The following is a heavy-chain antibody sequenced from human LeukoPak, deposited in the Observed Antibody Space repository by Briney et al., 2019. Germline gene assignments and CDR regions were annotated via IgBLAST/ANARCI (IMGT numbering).Heavy chain of an antibody. Sequence: ASVKVSCKASGYTFTSYDINWVRQAPGQGLEWMGRINPNSGGTNYAQKFQGRVTMTRDTSISTAYMELSRLRSDDTAVYYCARKTTGGVDPWGQGTLVTVSS. CDR2: INPNSGGT. D-gene: IGHD7-27*01. CDR3: ARKTTGGVDP. V-gene: IGHV1-2*06. CDR1: GYTFTSYD. J-gene: IGHJ5*02.